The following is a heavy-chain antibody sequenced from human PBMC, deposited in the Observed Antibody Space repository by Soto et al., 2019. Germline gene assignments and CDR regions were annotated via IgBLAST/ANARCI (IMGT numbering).Heavy chain of an antibody. CDR1: GYTFTAYG. V-gene: IGHV1-3*04. J-gene: IGHJ5*02. D-gene: IGHD3-3*01. CDR2: INTGNGHT. CDR3: ASRGYDFWSGLDP. Sequence: ASVKVSCKASGYTFTAYGIHWVRKAHGQRPEWMGWINTGNGHTKYSQKFQGRVTITRDTSARTAYMELNSLRSEDTAVYYCASRGYDFWSGLDPWGQGTLVTVSS.